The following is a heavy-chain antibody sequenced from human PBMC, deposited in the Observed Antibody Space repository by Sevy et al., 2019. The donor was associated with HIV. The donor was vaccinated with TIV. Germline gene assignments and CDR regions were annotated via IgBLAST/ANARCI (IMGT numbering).Heavy chain of an antibody. CDR1: GGSISSSSYY. J-gene: IGHJ5*02. CDR3: ARPGLPGMGSSGPSGFDP. CDR2: IYYSGST. V-gene: IGHV4-39*01. D-gene: IGHD6-19*01. Sequence: SETLSLTCTVSGGSISSSSYYWGWIRQPPGKGLEWIGSIYYSGSTYYNPSPKSRVTISVDTSKNQFSLKLSSVTAADTAVYYCARPGLPGMGSSGPSGFDPWGQGTLVTVSS.